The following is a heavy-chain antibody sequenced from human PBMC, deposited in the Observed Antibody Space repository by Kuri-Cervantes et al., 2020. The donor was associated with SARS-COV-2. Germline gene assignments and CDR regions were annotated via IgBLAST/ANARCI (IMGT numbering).Heavy chain of an antibody. J-gene: IGHJ4*02. CDR3: ARAFVLGYCSSTSCNTLNFDY. CDR2: IIPIFGTA. D-gene: IGHD2-2*02. V-gene: IGHV1-69*05. Sequence: SVKVSCKASGGTFSSYAISWVRQAPGQGLEWMGGIIPIFGTANYAQKFQGRVTITTDESTSTAYMELSSLRSEDTAVYYCARAFVLGYCSSTSCNTLNFDYWGQGTLVTVSS. CDR1: GGTFSSYA.